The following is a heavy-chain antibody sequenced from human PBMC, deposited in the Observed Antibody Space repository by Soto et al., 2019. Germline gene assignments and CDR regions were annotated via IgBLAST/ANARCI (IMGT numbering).Heavy chain of an antibody. J-gene: IGHJ4*02. D-gene: IGHD4-17*01. CDR2: IRSKAYGGTT. CDR3: TIYGDYGPFDY. Sequence: SLRLSCTASGFTFGDYAMSWVRQAPGKGLEWVGFIRSKAYGGTTEYAASVKGRFTISRDDSKSIAYLQMNSLKTEDTAVYYCTIYGDYGPFDYWGQGTLVTVSS. CDR1: GFTFGDYA. V-gene: IGHV3-49*04.